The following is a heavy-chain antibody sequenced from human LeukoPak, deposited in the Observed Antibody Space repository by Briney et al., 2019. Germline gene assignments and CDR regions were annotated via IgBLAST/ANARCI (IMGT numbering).Heavy chain of an antibody. V-gene: IGHV4-59*01. Sequence: SETLSLTCTVSGDSISNYYWSWIRQPPGKGLEWIGYIYYSGSTNYNPSLKSRVTISVDTSKNQFSLKLSSVTAADTAVYYCARLITGTVHYYGIDVWGQGTTVTVSS. CDR2: IYYSGST. CDR1: GDSISNYY. CDR3: ARLITGTVHYYGIDV. D-gene: IGHD1-20*01. J-gene: IGHJ6*02.